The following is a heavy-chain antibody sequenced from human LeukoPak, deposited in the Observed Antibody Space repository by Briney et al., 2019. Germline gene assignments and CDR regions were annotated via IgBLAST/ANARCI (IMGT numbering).Heavy chain of an antibody. CDR1: GFTFSSYG. D-gene: IGHD6-19*01. CDR3: ARDFSSGWYDYHMDV. Sequence: GGSLRLSCAASGFTFSSYGMHWVRQAPGKGLEWVSFIRYDGSNEYYADSVRGRFTISRDNSKNTLYLQMNSLRAEDTAVYYCARDFSSGWYDYHMDVWGKGTTVTVSS. V-gene: IGHV3-30*02. CDR2: IRYDGSNE. J-gene: IGHJ6*03.